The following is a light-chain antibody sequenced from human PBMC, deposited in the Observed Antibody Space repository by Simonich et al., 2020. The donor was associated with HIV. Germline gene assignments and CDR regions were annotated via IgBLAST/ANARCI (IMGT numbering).Light chain of an antibody. CDR1: RSDVGGYNY. Sequence: QSALTQPASVSGSPGQSINIYCTGTRSDVGGYNYVSWYQQHPCKAPKLMLYDVSKRPSGVSNRFSGSKSGNTASLTISGLQAEDEADYYCSSYTSSSTWVFGGGTKLTVL. V-gene: IGLV2-14*01. J-gene: IGLJ3*02. CDR2: DVS. CDR3: SSYTSSSTWV.